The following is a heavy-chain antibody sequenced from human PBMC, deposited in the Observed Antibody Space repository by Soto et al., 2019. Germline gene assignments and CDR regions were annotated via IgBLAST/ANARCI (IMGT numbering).Heavy chain of an antibody. CDR3: ARGHPYDILTGSAPAYYYYYMDV. CDR2: INHSGST. V-gene: IGHV4-34*01. CDR1: GGSFSGYY. D-gene: IGHD3-9*01. J-gene: IGHJ6*03. Sequence: TSETLSLTCAVYGGSFSGYYWSWIRQPPGKGLEWIGEINHSGSTNYNPSLKSRVTISVDTSKNQFSLKLSSVTAADTAVYYCARGHPYDILTGSAPAYYYYYMDVWGKGTTVTVSS.